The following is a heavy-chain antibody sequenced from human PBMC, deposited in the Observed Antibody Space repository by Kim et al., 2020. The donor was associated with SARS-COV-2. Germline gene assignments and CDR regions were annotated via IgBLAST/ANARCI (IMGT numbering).Heavy chain of an antibody. CDR3: ARENGLLLWFGEFWGWFDP. CDR2: IYHSGST. CDR1: GGSISSSNW. Sequence: SETLSLTCAVSGGSISSSNWWSWVRQPPGKGLEWIGEIYHSGSTNYNPSLKSRVTISVDKSKNQFSLKLSSVTAADTAVYYCARENGLLLWFGEFWGWFDPWGQGTLVTVSS. J-gene: IGHJ5*02. D-gene: IGHD3-10*01. V-gene: IGHV4-4*02.